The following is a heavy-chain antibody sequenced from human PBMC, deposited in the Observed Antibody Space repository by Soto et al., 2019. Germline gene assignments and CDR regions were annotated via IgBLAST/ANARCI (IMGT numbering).Heavy chain of an antibody. J-gene: IGHJ3*02. D-gene: IGHD3-22*01. Sequence: GASVKVSCKASGYTFTSYGISWVRQAPGQGLEWMGWISAYNGNTNYAQKLQGRVTMTTDTSTSTAYMELRSLRSEDTAVYYCAAPLFYYYDSSGYHWDAFDIWGQGTMVTVSS. CDR3: AAPLFYYYDSSGYHWDAFDI. CDR1: GYTFTSYG. CDR2: ISAYNGNT. V-gene: IGHV1-18*01.